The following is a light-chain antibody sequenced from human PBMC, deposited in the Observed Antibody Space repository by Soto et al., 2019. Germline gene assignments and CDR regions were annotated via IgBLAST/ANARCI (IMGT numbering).Light chain of an antibody. V-gene: IGLV2-14*02. CDR1: SSDVGAYNL. J-gene: IGLJ3*02. Sequence: QSALTQPASVSGSPGQSITISCTGTSSDVGAYNLGSWYQQHPGRAPKLFIFDVSDRPSGVSTRFSGSKSGNTASLTISGLQAEDEAFYYCSSYTNNSTLMFGGGTKLTVL. CDR3: SSYTNNSTLM. CDR2: DVS.